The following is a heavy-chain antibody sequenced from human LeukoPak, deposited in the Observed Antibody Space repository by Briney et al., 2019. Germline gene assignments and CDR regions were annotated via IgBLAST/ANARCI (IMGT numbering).Heavy chain of an antibody. D-gene: IGHD3-22*01. CDR2: IYYSGDT. J-gene: IGHJ3*02. Sequence: PSETLSLTCTVSGGSISSTTYSWAWIRQPPGKGLEWIGSIYYSGDTHYNPSLKRRVTISVDTSKNQFSLKLSSVTAADTAVHYCPHGSSGYYEAFDIWGQGTMVTV. CDR3: PHGSSGYYEAFDI. V-gene: IGHV4-39*01. CDR1: GGSISSTTYS.